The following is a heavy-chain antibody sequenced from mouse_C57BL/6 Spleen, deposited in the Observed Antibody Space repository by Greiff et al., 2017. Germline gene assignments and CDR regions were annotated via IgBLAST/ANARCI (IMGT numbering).Heavy chain of an antibody. V-gene: IGHV8-12*01. Sequence: QVTLKECGPGILQSSQTLSLTCSFSGFSLSTSGMGVSWIRQPSGKGLEWLAHIYWDDDKRYNPSLKSRLTISKDTSRNQVFLKITSVDTADTATYYGARRRSGSREGTWFDYWGQGTTLTVSS. CDR2: IYWDDDK. CDR1: GFSLSTSGMG. D-gene: IGHD1-1*01. CDR3: ARRRSGSREGTWFDY. J-gene: IGHJ2*01.